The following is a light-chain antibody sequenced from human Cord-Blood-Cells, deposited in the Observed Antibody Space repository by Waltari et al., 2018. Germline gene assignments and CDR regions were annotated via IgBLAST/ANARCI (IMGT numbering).Light chain of an antibody. V-gene: IGLV2-11*01. CDR3: CSYAGSDTFVV. Sequence: QSALTQPRSVSGTPGQSVTISCPGPSSAVGGYTSVSWYQQHPGKAPKLMIYDVSKRPSGVPDRFAGSKSGNTASLTISGLQAEDEADYYCCSYAGSDTFVVFAGGTKLTVL. J-gene: IGLJ2*01. CDR1: SSAVGGYTS. CDR2: DVS.